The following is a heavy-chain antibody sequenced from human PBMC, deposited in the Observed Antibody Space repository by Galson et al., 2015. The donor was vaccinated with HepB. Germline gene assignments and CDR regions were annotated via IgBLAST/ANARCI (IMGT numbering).Heavy chain of an antibody. CDR2: ISYDGSNK. CDR1: GFTFSSYA. J-gene: IGHJ4*02. V-gene: IGHV3-30-3*01. Sequence: SLRLSCAASGFTFSSYAMHWVRQAPGKGLEWVAVISYDGSNKYYADSVKGRFTISRDNSKNTLYLQMNSLRAEDTAVYYCARDLVGYYYGSGALDYWGQGTLVTVSS. D-gene: IGHD3-10*01. CDR3: ARDLVGYYYGSGALDY.